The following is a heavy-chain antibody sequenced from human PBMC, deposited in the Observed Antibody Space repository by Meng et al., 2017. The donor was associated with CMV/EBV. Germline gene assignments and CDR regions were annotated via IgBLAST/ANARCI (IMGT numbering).Heavy chain of an antibody. CDR2: ISAYNGNT. V-gene: IGHV1-18*01. CDR1: GYTFTSYG. J-gene: IGHJ5*02. Sequence: ASVKVSCKASGYTFTSYGISWVRQAPGQGIEWMGWISAYNGNTNYAQKLQGRVTMTTDTSTSTASMELRSLSSDDTAVYYCAQTIAAAGTSWFDPWGQGTLVTVSS. CDR3: AQTIAAAGTSWFDP. D-gene: IGHD6-13*01.